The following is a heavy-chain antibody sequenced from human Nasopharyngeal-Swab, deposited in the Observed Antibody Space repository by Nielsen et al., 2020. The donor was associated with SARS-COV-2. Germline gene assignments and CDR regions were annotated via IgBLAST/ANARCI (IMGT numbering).Heavy chain of an antibody. V-gene: IGHV3-48*04. CDR2: ISVSSLTT. J-gene: IGHJ4*02. D-gene: IGHD2-2*01. Sequence: GESLKISCEGHGFTFSRFAMIWVRQAPGKGLEWLSYISVSSLTTYYADSVKGRFTISRDNAKNTLYLQINSLRVEDTAVYYCARWRGSTTWYFDYWGQGTLVTVSS. CDR1: GFTFSRFA. CDR3: ARWRGSTTWYFDY.